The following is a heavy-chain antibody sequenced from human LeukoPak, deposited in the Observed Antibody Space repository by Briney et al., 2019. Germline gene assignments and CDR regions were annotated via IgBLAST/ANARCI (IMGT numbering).Heavy chain of an antibody. J-gene: IGHJ4*02. CDR1: GFTFSNYA. CDR3: AKGCDLTCYGTYDH. Sequence: PGGSLRLSCAASGFTFSNYAMSWVRQAPGKGLDWVSSIGGSDGSTYYPDSVRGRFTISRDNSKNTVYLQMNSLRAEDTAIYYCAKGCDLTCYGTYDHWGQGTLVTVAS. V-gene: IGHV3-23*01. D-gene: IGHD1-26*01. CDR2: IGGSDGST.